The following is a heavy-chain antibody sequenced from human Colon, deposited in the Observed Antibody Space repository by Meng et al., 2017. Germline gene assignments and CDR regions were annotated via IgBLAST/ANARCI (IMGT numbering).Heavy chain of an antibody. V-gene: IGHV3-23*01. J-gene: IGHJ4*02. CDR3: AKGRASVLIWGSGYYFDL. Sequence: GESLKISCAASGFAFNTYAMSWVRQAPGKGLEWVSVVDGSSSGKYYADSVKGRFTVSRDNSNNTLFLQMDSLRAEDTAVYYCAKGRASVLIWGSGYYFDLWGQGAQVTVSS. D-gene: IGHD3-16*01. CDR1: GFAFNTYA. CDR2: VDGSSSGK.